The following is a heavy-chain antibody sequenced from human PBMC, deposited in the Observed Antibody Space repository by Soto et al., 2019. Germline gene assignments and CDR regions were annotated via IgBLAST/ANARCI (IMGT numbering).Heavy chain of an antibody. V-gene: IGHV3-30-3*01. J-gene: IGHJ4*02. D-gene: IGHD6-19*01. Sequence: QVQLVESGGGVVQPGRSLRLSCAASGFTFSSDAMHWVRQAPGKGLEWVAVISYDGSNKYYADSVKGRFTISRDNSKNTLYLQMNSLRAEDTAVYYCARGRGSGSSGPDFDYWGQGTLVTVSS. CDR2: ISYDGSNK. CDR1: GFTFSSDA. CDR3: ARGRGSGSSGPDFDY.